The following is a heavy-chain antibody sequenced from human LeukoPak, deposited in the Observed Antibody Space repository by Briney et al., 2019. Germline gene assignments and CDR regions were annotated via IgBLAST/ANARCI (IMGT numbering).Heavy chain of an antibody. CDR2: IYSGGST. CDR1: GFTVSSNY. J-gene: IGHJ6*02. CDR3: AREESGITMVRGARDYYGMDV. D-gene: IGHD3-10*01. V-gene: IGHV3-53*01. Sequence: GGSLRLSCAASGFTVSSNYMSWVRQAPGKGLEWVSVIYSGGSTYYADPVKGRFTISRDNSKNTLYLQMNSLRAEDTAVYYCAREESGITMVRGARDYYGMDVWGQGTTVTVSS.